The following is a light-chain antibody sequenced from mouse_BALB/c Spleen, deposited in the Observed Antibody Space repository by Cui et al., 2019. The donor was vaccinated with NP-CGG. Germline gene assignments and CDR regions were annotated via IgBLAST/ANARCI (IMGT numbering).Light chain of an antibody. J-gene: IGLJ1*01. CDR2: GTN. CDR1: TGAVTTSNY. Sequence: AVVTQESALITSPGETVTLTCRSSTGAVTTSNYANWVQEKPDHLITGLIGGTNNRAPGVPARFSGSLIGDKAALTITGAQTEDEAIYFCALWYSNHWVFGGGTKLTVL. CDR3: ALWYSNHWV. V-gene: IGLV1*01.